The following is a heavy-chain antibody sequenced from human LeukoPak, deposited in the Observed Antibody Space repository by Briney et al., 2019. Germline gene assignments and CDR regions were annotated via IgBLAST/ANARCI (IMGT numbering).Heavy chain of an antibody. Sequence: GGSLRLSCAASGFTFSSYGMHWVRQAPGKGLEWVAVISYDGSNKYYADSVKGRFTISRDNSKNTLYLQMNSLRAEDTAVYYCAKMWGSWDVWGKGTTVTVSS. CDR2: ISYDGSNK. CDR3: AKMWGSWDV. J-gene: IGHJ6*04. V-gene: IGHV3-30*18. CDR1: GFTFSSYG. D-gene: IGHD6-13*01.